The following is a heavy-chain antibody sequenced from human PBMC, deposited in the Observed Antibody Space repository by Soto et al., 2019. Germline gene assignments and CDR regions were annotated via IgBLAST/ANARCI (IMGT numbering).Heavy chain of an antibody. V-gene: IGHV3-30-3*01. CDR2: IAYDGSNK. J-gene: IGHJ4*02. CDR3: AIDLCGGDCYPPTYFDY. CDR1: GFTFSSYA. D-gene: IGHD2-21*02. Sequence: QVQLVESGGGVVQPGRSRRLSCAASGFTFSSYAMHWVRQAPGKWLEWVAVIAYDGSNKYYADSVKGRFTISRDNSKNTLYLQMNRLRAEDTAVYYCAIDLCGGDCYPPTYFDYWGQGTLVTVSS.